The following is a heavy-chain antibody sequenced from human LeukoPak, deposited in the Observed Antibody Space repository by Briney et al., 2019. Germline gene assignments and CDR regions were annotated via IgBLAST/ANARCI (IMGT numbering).Heavy chain of an antibody. CDR2: ISSTTVYI. CDR1: GFTFSGYS. V-gene: IGHV3-21*01. CDR3: AKDLPGGRWLQCPESPDY. Sequence: GGSLRLSCAASGFTFSGYSMNWVRQAPGKGLEWVSSISSTTVYIYYADSVKGRFTISRDNAKNSLYLQMNSLRAEDTAVYYCAKDLPGGRWLQCPESPDYWGQGTLVTVSS. D-gene: IGHD5-24*01. J-gene: IGHJ4*02.